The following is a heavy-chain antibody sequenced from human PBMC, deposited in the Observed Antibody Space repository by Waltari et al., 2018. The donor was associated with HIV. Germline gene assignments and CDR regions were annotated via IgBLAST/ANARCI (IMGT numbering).Heavy chain of an antibody. V-gene: IGHV3-66*02. Sequence: EVQLVESGGGLVQPGGSLRLSCAASGFNVSSNYMSWVRQAPGKGLELFSVIYSGGSTYYSDSVKGRFTISRDNSKNTLYLQMNSLRAEDTAVYYCARGIIAAAGNWFDPWGQGTLVTVSS. J-gene: IGHJ5*02. CDR3: ARGIIAAAGNWFDP. CDR1: GFNVSSNY. CDR2: IYSGGST. D-gene: IGHD6-13*01.